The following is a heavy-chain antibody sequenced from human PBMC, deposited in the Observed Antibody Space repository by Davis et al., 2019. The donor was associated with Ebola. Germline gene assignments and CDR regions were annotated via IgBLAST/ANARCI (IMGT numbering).Heavy chain of an antibody. CDR1: GFTFSSYS. CDR3: AREGGGCSSTSCYRGYYYYGMDV. Sequence: GESLKISCAASGFTFSSYSMNWVRQAPGKGLEWVSSISSSSYIYYADSVKGRFTISRDNVKNSLYLQMNSLRAEDTAVYYCAREGGGCSSTSCYRGYYYYGMDVWGQGTTVTVSS. V-gene: IGHV3-21*01. CDR2: ISSSSYI. D-gene: IGHD2-2*01. J-gene: IGHJ6*02.